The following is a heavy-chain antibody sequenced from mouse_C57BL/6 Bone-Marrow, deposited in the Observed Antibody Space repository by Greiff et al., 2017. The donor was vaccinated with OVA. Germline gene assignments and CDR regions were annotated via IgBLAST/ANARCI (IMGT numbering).Heavy chain of an antibody. CDR3: ARTDKLGHPYYFDY. CDR1: GYTFTDYY. J-gene: IGHJ2*01. V-gene: IGHV1-26*01. D-gene: IGHD4-1*01. CDR2: INPNNGGT. Sequence: EVQLQPSGPELVKPGASVKISCKASGYTFTDYYMNWVKQSHGQSLEWIGDINPNNGGTSYTQKFKGKSTLTVDKSSSTAYMDLRSLTSEDAAVYYCARTDKLGHPYYFDYWGQGTTPTVSA.